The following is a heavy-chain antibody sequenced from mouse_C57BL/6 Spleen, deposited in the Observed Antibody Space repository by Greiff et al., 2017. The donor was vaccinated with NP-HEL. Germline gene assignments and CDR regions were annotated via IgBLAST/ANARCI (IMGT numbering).Heavy chain of an antibody. CDR1: GYTFTNYW. J-gene: IGHJ2*01. CDR3: ARSFTTVVATPGY. Sequence: VQGVESGAELVRPGTSVKMSCKASGYTFTNYWIGWAKQRPGHGLEWIGDIYPGGGYTNYNEKFKGKATLTADKSSSTAYMQFSSLTSEDSAIYYCARSFTTVVATPGYWGQGTTLTVSS. CDR2: IYPGGGYT. V-gene: IGHV1-63*01. D-gene: IGHD1-1*01.